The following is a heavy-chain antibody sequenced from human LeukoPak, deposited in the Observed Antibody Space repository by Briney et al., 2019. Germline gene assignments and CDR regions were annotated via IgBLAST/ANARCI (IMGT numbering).Heavy chain of an antibody. CDR1: GGPISSYY. CDR3: ATYDQRLAFDN. V-gene: IGHV4-4*07. J-gene: IGHJ4*02. CDR2: MYTSGSS. D-gene: IGHD2-2*01. Sequence: PSETLSLTCSVSGGPISSYYWSWIRQPAGKGLEWIGRMYTSGSSNYNPSLKSRVTMSVDTSKKQFSLKLNSVTAADTAVYYCATYDQRLAFDNWGQGTLVTVSS.